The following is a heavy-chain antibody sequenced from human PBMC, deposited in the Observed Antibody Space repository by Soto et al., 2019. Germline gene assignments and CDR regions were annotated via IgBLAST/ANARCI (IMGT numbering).Heavy chain of an antibody. CDR2: INPNSGGT. CDR1: GYTFTGYY. D-gene: IGHD2-21*01. CDR3: ARGEGGPRWGSIDY. J-gene: IGHJ4*02. V-gene: IGHV1-2*04. Sequence: ASVKASCKASGYTFTGYYMHSLRQAPGQGLEWMGWINPNSGGTNYAQKFQGWVTMTRDTSISTAYMELSRLRSDDTAVYYRARGEGGPRWGSIDYWGQGTLVTVSS.